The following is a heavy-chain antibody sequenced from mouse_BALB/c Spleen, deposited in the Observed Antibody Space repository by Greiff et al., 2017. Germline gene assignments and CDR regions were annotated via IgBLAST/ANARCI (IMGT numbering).Heavy chain of an antibody. CDR1: GYTFTSYW. J-gene: IGHJ2*01. V-gene: IGHV1-7*01. CDR3: ARRGESDYFDY. CDR2: INPSTGYT. Sequence: VKLQESGAELAKPGASVKMSCKASGYTFTSYWLHWVKQRPGQGLEWIGYINPSTGYTEYNQKFKDKATLTADKSSSTAYMQLSSLTSEDSAVFYCARRGESDYFDYWGQGTTLTVSS.